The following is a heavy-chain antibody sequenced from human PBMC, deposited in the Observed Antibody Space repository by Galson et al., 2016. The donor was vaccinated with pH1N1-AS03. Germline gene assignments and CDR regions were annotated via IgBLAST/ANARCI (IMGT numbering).Heavy chain of an antibody. J-gene: IGHJ6*02. CDR2: IYYSGST. CDR3: AREYSGFDPNDYYGMDV. Sequence: ETLSLTCTVSGGSISDYYWSWIRQPPGKGLEWIGYIYYSGSTNYNPSLKSRVTISEDTSKNQVSLNLTSVTAADTAVYYCAREYSGFDPNDYYGMDVWGQGTTVTVSS. V-gene: IGHV4-59*12. D-gene: IGHD5-12*01. CDR1: GGSISDYY.